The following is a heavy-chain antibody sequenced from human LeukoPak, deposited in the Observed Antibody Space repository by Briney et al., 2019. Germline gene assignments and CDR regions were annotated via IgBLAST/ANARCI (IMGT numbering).Heavy chain of an antibody. D-gene: IGHD1-26*01. CDR2: IYPGDSDT. CDR1: GYSFTSYW. J-gene: IGHJ5*02. V-gene: IGHV5-51*01. Sequence: GESLKISCKGSGYSFTSYWIGWVRQMPGKGLEWMGIIYPGDSDTRYRPSFQGQVTISADKSISTAYLQWSSLKASDTAMYYCARHLSSGSYYNWFDPWGQGTLVTVSS. CDR3: ARHLSSGSYYNWFDP.